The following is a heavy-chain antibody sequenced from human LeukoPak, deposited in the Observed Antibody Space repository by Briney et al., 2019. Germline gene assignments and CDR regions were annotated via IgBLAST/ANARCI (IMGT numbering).Heavy chain of an antibody. CDR3: ARGLTAMDY. D-gene: IGHD5-18*01. CDR1: GFTFSSYA. Sequence: GGSLRLSCAASGFTFSSYAMHWVRQAPGKGLEWVAVISYDGSNKYYADSVKGRFTISRDNSKNTLYLQMNSLGAEDTAVYYCARGLTAMDYWGQGTLVTVSS. CDR2: ISYDGSNK. J-gene: IGHJ4*02. V-gene: IGHV3-30*04.